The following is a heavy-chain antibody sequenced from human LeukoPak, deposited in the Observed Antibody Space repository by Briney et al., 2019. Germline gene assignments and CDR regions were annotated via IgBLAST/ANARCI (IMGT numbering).Heavy chain of an antibody. Sequence: GASVKVSCKASGGTFSSYAISWVRQAPGQGLEWMGGIIPIFGTANYAHKFQGRVTITTDESTSTAYMELSSLRSEDTAVYYCAREGGGVWGLGNWFDPWGQGTLVTVSS. D-gene: IGHD3-16*01. CDR3: AREGGGVWGLGNWFDP. J-gene: IGHJ5*02. V-gene: IGHV1-69*05. CDR1: GGTFSSYA. CDR2: IIPIFGTA.